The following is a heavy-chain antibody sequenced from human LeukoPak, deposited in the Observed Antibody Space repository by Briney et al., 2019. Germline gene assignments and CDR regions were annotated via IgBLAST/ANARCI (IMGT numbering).Heavy chain of an antibody. V-gene: IGHV4-34*01. CDR2: INHSGST. CDR1: GGSFSGYY. D-gene: IGHD3-9*01. J-gene: IGHJ6*02. CDR3: ASRREGYYDILTGYYPHYYYYGMDV. Sequence: PSETLSLTCAVYGGSFSGYYWSWIRQPPGKGLEWIGEINHSGSTNYNPSLKSRVTISVDTSKNQFSLKLSSVAAADTAVYYCASRREGYYDILTGYYPHYYYYGMDVWGQGTTVTVSS.